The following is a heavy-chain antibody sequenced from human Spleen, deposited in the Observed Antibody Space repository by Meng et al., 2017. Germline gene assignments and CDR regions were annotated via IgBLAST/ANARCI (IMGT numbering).Heavy chain of an antibody. CDR1: GYTFTDYY. V-gene: IGHV1-18*04. CDR2: ISAYNGNT. CDR3: ATRYCSGGSCYVDAFDI. Sequence: ASVKVSCKASGYTFTDYYLQWMRRAPGQGLEWMGWISAYNGNTNYAQKLQGRVTMTTDTSTSTAYMELRSLRSDDTAVYYCATRYCSGGSCYVDAFDIWGQGTMVTVSS. D-gene: IGHD2-15*01. J-gene: IGHJ3*02.